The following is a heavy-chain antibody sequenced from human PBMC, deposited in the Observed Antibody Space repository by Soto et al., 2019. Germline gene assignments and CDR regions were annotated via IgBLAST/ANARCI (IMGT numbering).Heavy chain of an antibody. CDR2: TYYRSKWYN. J-gene: IGHJ3*01. D-gene: IGHD3-22*01. Sequence: PSQTLSLTCAISGDSVSSNSAAWNWIRQSPSRGLEWLGRTYYRSKWYNDYAVSVKSRITINPDTSKNQFSLQLNSVTPEDTAVYYCARVPRFYDSSGYYSDAFDFWGQGTMDTGSS. CDR1: GDSVSSNSAA. CDR3: ARVPRFYDSSGYYSDAFDF. V-gene: IGHV6-1*01.